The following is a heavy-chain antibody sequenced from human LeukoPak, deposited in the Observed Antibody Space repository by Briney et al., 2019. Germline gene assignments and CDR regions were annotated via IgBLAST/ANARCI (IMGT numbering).Heavy chain of an antibody. V-gene: IGHV3-23*01. CDR2: ISGSGGST. D-gene: IGHD3-3*01. J-gene: IGHJ4*02. Sequence: PGGSLRLSCAASGFIYSSYAMSWVRQAPGKGLEWVSAISGSGGSTYYADSVKGRFTISRDNSKNTLYLQMNSLRAEDTAVYYCAKSGSGFDGYYFDYWGQGTLVTVSS. CDR1: GFIYSSYA. CDR3: AKSGSGFDGYYFDY.